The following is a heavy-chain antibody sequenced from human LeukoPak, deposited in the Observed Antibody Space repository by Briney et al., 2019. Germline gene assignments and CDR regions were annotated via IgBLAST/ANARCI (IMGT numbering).Heavy chain of an antibody. V-gene: IGHV3-7*03. CDR3: ATEDSSSWYLFWDY. Sequence: PGGSLRLSCAASGFTFSSYWMSWVRQAPGKGLEWVANIKQDGSEKYYVDSVKGRFTISRDNAKNSPYLQMNSLRAEDTAVYYCATEDSSSWYLFWDYWGQGTLVTVSS. J-gene: IGHJ4*02. CDR1: GFTFSSYW. CDR2: IKQDGSEK. D-gene: IGHD6-13*01.